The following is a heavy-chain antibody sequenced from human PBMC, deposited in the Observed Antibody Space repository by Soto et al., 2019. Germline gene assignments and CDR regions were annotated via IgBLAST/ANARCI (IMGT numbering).Heavy chain of an antibody. CDR3: ARAAFWSGTNWFDP. V-gene: IGHV4-59*01. CDR2: IYYSGST. D-gene: IGHD3-3*01. CDR1: GGSISTYY. Sequence: SETLSLTCTVSGGSISTYYWSWIRQPPGKGLEWIGYIYYSGSTNYNPSLKSRVTISVDTSKNQFSLKLSSVTAADTAVYYCARAAFWSGTNWFDPWGQGTLVTSPQ. J-gene: IGHJ5*02.